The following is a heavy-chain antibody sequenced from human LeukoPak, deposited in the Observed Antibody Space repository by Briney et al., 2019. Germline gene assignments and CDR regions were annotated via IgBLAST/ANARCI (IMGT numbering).Heavy chain of an antibody. Sequence: GGSLRLSCAASGFTFSSYGMHWVRQAPGKGLEWVAVISYDGSNKYYADSVKGRFTISRDNSKNTLYLQMNSLRAEDTAVYYCAKSVSGWFGEPPWGYWGQGTLVTVSS. D-gene: IGHD3-10*01. V-gene: IGHV3-30*18. CDR3: AKSVSGWFGEPPWGY. J-gene: IGHJ4*02. CDR2: ISYDGSNK. CDR1: GFTFSSYG.